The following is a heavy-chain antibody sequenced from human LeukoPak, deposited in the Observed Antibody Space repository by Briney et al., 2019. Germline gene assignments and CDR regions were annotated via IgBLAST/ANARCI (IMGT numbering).Heavy chain of an antibody. CDR2: IIPIFGTA. V-gene: IGHV1-69*13. CDR1: GGTFSSYA. D-gene: IGHD4-11*01. CDR3: ARTLRYTNYEFDY. Sequence: SVKVSCKASGGTFSSYAISWVRQAPGQGLEWMGGIIPIFGTANYAQKFQGRVTITADESTSTAYMELSSLRSEDTAVYYCARTLRYTNYEFDYWGQGTLVTVSS. J-gene: IGHJ4*02.